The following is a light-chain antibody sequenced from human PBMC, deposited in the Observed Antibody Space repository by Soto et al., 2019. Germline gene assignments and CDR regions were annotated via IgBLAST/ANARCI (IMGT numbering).Light chain of an antibody. V-gene: IGKV3-20*01. J-gene: IGKJ1*01. CDR1: QSVSSSY. Sequence: ETVLTQSPYTLSLSPGERATLSCRASQSVSSSYVSWYQQQPGQAPRLLIYGASSRATGIPDRFSGSGSGTVFTLTISRLEPEDVAVYYCQQYGSSQTFGQGTKVDIK. CDR3: QQYGSSQT. CDR2: GAS.